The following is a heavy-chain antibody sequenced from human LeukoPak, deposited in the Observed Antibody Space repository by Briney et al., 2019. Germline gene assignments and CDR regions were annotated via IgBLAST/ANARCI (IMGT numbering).Heavy chain of an antibody. Sequence: GASVKVSCKASGGTFSSYAISWVRQAPEQGLEWMGRIIPIFATAHYAQKFQGRVTITTDESTSTAYMELSSLRSEDTAVYYCAREPQPYDSSGYYYPSLSPRVDYWGQGTLVTVSS. CDR3: AREPQPYDSSGYYYPSLSPRVDY. V-gene: IGHV1-69*05. D-gene: IGHD3-22*01. CDR2: IIPIFATA. CDR1: GGTFSSYA. J-gene: IGHJ4*02.